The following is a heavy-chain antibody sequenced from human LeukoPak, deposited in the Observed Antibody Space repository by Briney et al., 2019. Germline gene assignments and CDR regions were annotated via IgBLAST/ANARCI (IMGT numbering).Heavy chain of an antibody. CDR2: ISAYNGNT. D-gene: IGHD1-7*01. Sequence: VASVKVSCKASGYTFTRYGISWVRQAPGRGLEWMGWISAYNGNTNYAQKFQGRVTMTTDTSTSTAYMEVRSLRSDDTAVYYCAREDKWNYSFDYWGQGTLVTVSS. CDR3: AREDKWNYSFDY. V-gene: IGHV1-18*01. CDR1: GYTFTRYG. J-gene: IGHJ4*02.